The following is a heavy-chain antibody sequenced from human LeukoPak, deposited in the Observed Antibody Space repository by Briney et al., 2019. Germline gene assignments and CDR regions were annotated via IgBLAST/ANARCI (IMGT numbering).Heavy chain of an antibody. J-gene: IGHJ4*02. D-gene: IGHD4-17*01. CDR3: ARDSYGDYDPVGFDY. V-gene: IGHV3-23*01. CDR1: RFTFSSYA. CDR2: ISNSGGST. Sequence: PGGSLRLSCAASRFTFSSYAMNWVRQAPGKGLEWVSFISNSGGSTYYADSVKGRFTISRDNSKNTLYLQMNSLRAEDTAVYYCARDSYGDYDPVGFDYWGQGTLVTVSS.